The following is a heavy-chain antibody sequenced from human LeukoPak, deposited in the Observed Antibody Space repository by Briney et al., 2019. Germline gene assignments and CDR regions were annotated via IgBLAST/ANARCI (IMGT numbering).Heavy chain of an antibody. D-gene: IGHD2-15*01. Sequence: PGGSLRLSCAASGLTFSNFPMHWVRQAPGKGLVWVSLIKSDGSSTNYADSVKGRFTISRDNAKNTLYLQMNSLRAEDTAVYYCARDVGYQVDYWGQGTLVTVSS. CDR3: ARDVGYQVDY. V-gene: IGHV3-74*01. CDR1: GLTFSNFP. CDR2: IKSDGSST. J-gene: IGHJ4*02.